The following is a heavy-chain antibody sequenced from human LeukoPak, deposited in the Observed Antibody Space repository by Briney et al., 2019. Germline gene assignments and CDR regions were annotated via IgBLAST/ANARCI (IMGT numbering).Heavy chain of an antibody. J-gene: IGHJ4*02. CDR1: GFTFSSYV. D-gene: IGHD1-26*01. V-gene: IGHV3-7*03. CDR2: INKDGGEK. CDR3: VKDSPPRYSGSPPAY. Sequence: PGGSLRLSCAASGFTFSSYVMHWVRQAPGKGLEWVANINKDGGEKYYVDSVKGRFTISRDNAKNSLYLQMNSLRADDTAVYYCVKDSPPRYSGSPPAYWGQGTLVTVSS.